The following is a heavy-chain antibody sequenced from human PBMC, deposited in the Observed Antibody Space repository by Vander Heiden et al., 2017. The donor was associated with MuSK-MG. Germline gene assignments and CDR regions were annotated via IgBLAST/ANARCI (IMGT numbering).Heavy chain of an antibody. CDR2: ISSHASDE. CDR3: AKDRGAADFFYMDV. CDR1: AFSFSAYG. J-gene: IGHJ6*03. V-gene: IGHV3-30*18. D-gene: IGHD6-25*01. Sequence: QVQLVESGGGVVQPGGSLRLSCAASAFSFSAYGMHWVRQAPGKGLEWVAVISSHASDEYYADSVKGRFTISRDNSKNTLFLQMNRLRVDDTAVYYCAKDRGAADFFYMDVWGKGTTGTVSS.